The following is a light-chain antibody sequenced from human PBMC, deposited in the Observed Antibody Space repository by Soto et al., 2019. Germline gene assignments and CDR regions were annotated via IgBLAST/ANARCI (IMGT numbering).Light chain of an antibody. CDR2: DAS. CDR3: QPYGDSVFT. V-gene: IGKV3D-20*01. J-gene: IGKJ4*01. CDR1: QSIYDNH. Sequence: VLTQSPDTLSLSPGERATLSCGASQSIYDNHLAWYQQKPGLAPKLLVYDASNRASGIPDRFSGSGSGTDFTLTISRLEPEDSAVYYCQPYGDSVFTFGGGTKVAIK.